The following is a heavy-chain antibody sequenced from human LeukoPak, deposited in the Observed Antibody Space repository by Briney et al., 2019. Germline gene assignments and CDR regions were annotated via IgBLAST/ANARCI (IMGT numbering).Heavy chain of an antibody. Sequence: GGSLRLSCAASGFTFSDYYMSWIRQAPGKGLEWVSYISSSGSTIYYADSVKGRFTISRDNAKNSLYLQMNSLGAEDTAVYYCARDPLDRIVGATFDWGQGTLVTVSS. J-gene: IGHJ4*02. CDR2: ISSSGSTI. V-gene: IGHV3-11*04. CDR1: GFTFSDYY. D-gene: IGHD1-26*01. CDR3: ARDPLDRIVGATFD.